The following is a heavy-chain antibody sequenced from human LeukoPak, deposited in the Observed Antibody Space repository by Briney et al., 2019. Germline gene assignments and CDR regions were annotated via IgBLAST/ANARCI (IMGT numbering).Heavy chain of an antibody. V-gene: IGHV4-59*01. CDR3: ARVGRGYSGYDVGLIDY. D-gene: IGHD5-12*01. Sequence: RPSETLSLTCTVSGGSISSYYWSWIRQPPGKGLEWIGYIYYSGSTNYNPSLKSRVTISVDTSKNQFSLKLSSVTAADTAVYYCARVGRGYSGYDVGLIDYWGQGTLVTVSS. CDR1: GGSISSYY. J-gene: IGHJ4*02. CDR2: IYYSGST.